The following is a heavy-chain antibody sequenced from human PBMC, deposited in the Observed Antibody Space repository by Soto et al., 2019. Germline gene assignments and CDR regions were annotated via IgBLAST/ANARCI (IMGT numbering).Heavy chain of an antibody. V-gene: IGHV4-30-2*01. Sequence: QLQLQESGSGLVKPSQTLSLTCAVSGGSISSGGYSWSWIRQPPGKGLEWIGYIYHSGSTYYNPSLKSRVTISVDRSKNQCSLKLSSVTAADTAVYYCAALSSSGYSAYYYGMDVWGQGTTVTVSS. D-gene: IGHD3-22*01. J-gene: IGHJ6*02. CDR2: IYHSGST. CDR3: AALSSSGYSAYYYGMDV. CDR1: GGSISSGGYS.